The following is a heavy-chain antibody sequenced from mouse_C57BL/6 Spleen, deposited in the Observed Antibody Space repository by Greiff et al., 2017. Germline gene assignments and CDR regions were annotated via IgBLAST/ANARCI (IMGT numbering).Heavy chain of an antibody. CDR3: ARRDGTPWFAY. CDR2: INPNNGGT. CDR1: GYTFTDYN. D-gene: IGHD1-1*01. V-gene: IGHV1-22*01. Sequence: EVQGVESGPELVKPGASVKMSCKASGYTFTDYNMHWVKQSHGKSLEWIGYINPNNGGTSYNQKFKGKATLTVNKSSSTAYMELRSLTSEDSAVYYCARRDGTPWFAYWGQGTLVTVSA. J-gene: IGHJ3*01.